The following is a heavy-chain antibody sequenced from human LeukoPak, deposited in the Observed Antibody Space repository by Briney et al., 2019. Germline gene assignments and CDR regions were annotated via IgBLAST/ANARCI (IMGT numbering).Heavy chain of an antibody. J-gene: IGHJ5*01. D-gene: IGHD1-26*01. CDR1: GHPFRTFA. CDR2: ISGSGGNT. CDR3: AKGTVYSDNWYDY. Sequence: GGSLRLSCAASGHPFRTFAMSWAPGAPERGGVGVSRISGSGGNTYYADSVKGRFTLSRDNSKNTLYLQMNSLRAEGTALYYCAKGTVYSDNWYDYWGQGTLVTVSS. V-gene: IGHV3-23*01.